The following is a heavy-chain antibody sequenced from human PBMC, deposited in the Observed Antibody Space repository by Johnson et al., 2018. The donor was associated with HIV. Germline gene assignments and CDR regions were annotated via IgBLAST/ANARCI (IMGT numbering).Heavy chain of an antibody. V-gene: IGHV3-30*02. CDR1: GFTFSSYG. Sequence: QVQLVESGGGVARPGGSLRPSCVASGFTFSSYGMHWVRQAPGKGLEWVAFIRNDGSKKYYADSVKGRFTISRDNAKNTLYLQMNSLRAEDTAVYYCAKDRNYDILSIWGQGTVVTVSS. CDR2: IRNDGSKK. CDR3: AKDRNYDILSI. J-gene: IGHJ3*02. D-gene: IGHD3-9*01.